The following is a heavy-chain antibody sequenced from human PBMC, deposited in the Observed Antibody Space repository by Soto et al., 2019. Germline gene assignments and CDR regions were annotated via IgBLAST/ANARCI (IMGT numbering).Heavy chain of an antibody. CDR1: GFSLSTSGVG. J-gene: IGHJ6*03. D-gene: IGHD6-13*01. V-gene: IGHV2-5*02. Sequence: SGPTLVNPTQTLTLTCTFSGFSLSTSGVGVGWIRQPPGKALEWLALIYWDDDKRYSPSLKSRLTITKDTSKNQVVLKMTNMDPVDTATYYCAHSQGYQQLVPYYYYYMDVWGKGTTVTVSS. CDR3: AHSQGYQQLVPYYYYYMDV. CDR2: IYWDDDK.